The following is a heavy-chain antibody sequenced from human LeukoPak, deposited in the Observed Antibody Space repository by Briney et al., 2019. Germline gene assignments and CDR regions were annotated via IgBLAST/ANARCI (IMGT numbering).Heavy chain of an antibody. D-gene: IGHD3-10*02. CDR3: AELGITIIGGV. CDR2: ISSSGSTI. J-gene: IGHJ6*04. CDR1: GFTFSSYE. Sequence: PGGSLSLSCAASGFTFSSYEMNWVRQAPGQGLEWVSYISSSGSTIYYADSVKGRFTISRDNAKNSLYLQMNSLRAEDTAVYYCAELGITIIGGVWGKGTTVTISS. V-gene: IGHV3-48*03.